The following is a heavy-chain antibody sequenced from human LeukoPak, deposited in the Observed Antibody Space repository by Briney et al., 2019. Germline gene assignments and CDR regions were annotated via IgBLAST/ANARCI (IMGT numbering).Heavy chain of an antibody. Sequence: SVKASCKASGGTFSSYAISWVRQAPGQGLEWMGGIIPIFGTANYAQKFQGRVTITADKSTSTAYMELSSLRSEDTAVYYCAREGGWSATSFDYWGQGTLVTVSS. J-gene: IGHJ4*02. D-gene: IGHD6-19*01. CDR1: GGTFSSYA. CDR3: AREGGWSATSFDY. V-gene: IGHV1-69*06. CDR2: IIPIFGTA.